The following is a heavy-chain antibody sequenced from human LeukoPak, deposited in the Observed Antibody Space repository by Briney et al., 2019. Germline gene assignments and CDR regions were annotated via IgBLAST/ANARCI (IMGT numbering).Heavy chain of an antibody. D-gene: IGHD2/OR15-2a*01. V-gene: IGHV5-51*01. CDR2: IYPGDSDV. CDR3: ARGTHSNSDWFDP. J-gene: IGHJ5*02. Sequence: GESLKISCKGIGYTFRDYWIAWIRQVPGKGLEWMGIIYPGDSDVRYNPSFRGQVTISADKSIDTTYVQWRSLKASDTAMYYCARGTHSNSDWFDPWGGGTLVTVSS. CDR1: GYTFRDYW.